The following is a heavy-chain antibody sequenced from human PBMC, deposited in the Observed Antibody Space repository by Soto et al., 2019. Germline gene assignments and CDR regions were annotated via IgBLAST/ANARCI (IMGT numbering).Heavy chain of an antibody. CDR3: AKDRFNYYDSSGYYQGTYYYYGMDV. Sequence: GGSLRLSCAASGFTFSSYAMSWVRQAPGKGLEWVSAISGSGGSTYYADSVKGRFTISRDNSKKKLYLQMNSLRAEDTAVYYCAKDRFNYYDSSGYYQGTYYYYGMDVWGQGTTVTVSS. CDR2: ISGSGGST. D-gene: IGHD3-22*01. J-gene: IGHJ6*02. CDR1: GFTFSSYA. V-gene: IGHV3-23*01.